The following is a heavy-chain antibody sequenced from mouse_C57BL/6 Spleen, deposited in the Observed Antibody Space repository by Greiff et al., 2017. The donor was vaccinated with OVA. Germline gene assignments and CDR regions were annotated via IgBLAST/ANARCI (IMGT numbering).Heavy chain of an antibody. CDR3: ARPLYYYGRSYAMDY. CDR2: IYPGSGST. V-gene: IGHV1-55*01. J-gene: IGHJ4*01. CDR1: GYTFTSYW. Sequence: VQLQQPGAELVKPGASVKMSCKASGYTFTSYWITWVTQRPGQGLEWIGDIYPGSGSTNYNEKFKSKATLTVDTSSSTAYMQLSSLTSEDSAVYYCARPLYYYGRSYAMDYWGQGTSVTVSS. D-gene: IGHD1-1*01.